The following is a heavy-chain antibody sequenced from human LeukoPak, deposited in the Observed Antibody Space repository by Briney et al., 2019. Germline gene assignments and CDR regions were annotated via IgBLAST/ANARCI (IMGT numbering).Heavy chain of an antibody. Sequence: ASVKVSCKASGYTFTSYGINWVRQATGQGLGWMGWMNPNSGNTGYAQKFQGRVTMTRNTSISTAYMELSSLRSEDTAVYYCARGLGSGSYYKDAFDIWGQGTMVTVSS. J-gene: IGHJ3*02. CDR2: MNPNSGNT. CDR3: ARGLGSGSYYKDAFDI. CDR1: GYTFTSYG. V-gene: IGHV1-8*02. D-gene: IGHD3-10*01.